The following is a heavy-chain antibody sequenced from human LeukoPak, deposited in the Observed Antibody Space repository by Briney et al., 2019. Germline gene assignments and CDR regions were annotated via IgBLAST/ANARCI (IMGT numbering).Heavy chain of an antibody. D-gene: IGHD3-22*01. CDR1: GYTFTSYG. Sequence: GASVKVSCKASGYTFTSYGISWVRQAPGQGLEWMGRIIPILGIANYAQKFQGRVTITAGKSTSTAYMELSSLRSEDTAVYYCAIYYYDSSGYYYVDYWGQGTLVTVSS. CDR2: IIPILGIA. J-gene: IGHJ4*02. V-gene: IGHV1-69*04. CDR3: AIYYYDSSGYYYVDY.